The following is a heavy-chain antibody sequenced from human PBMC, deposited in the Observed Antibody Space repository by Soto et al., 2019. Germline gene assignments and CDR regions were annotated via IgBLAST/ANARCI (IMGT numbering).Heavy chain of an antibody. J-gene: IGHJ6*02. CDR2: ISYDGSNK. CDR3: ARDRIGYSYGYYYYYGMDV. CDR1: GFTFSSYA. D-gene: IGHD5-18*01. Sequence: GGSLRLSCAASGFTFSSYAMHWVRQAPGKGLEWVAVISYDGSNKYYADSVKGRFTISRDNSKNTLYLQMNSLRAEDTAVYYCARDRIGYSYGYYYYYGMDVWGQGTTVTVSS. V-gene: IGHV3-30-3*01.